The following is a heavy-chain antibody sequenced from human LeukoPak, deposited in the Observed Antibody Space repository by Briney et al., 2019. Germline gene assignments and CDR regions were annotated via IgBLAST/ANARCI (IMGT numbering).Heavy chain of an antibody. J-gene: IGHJ5*02. D-gene: IGHD3-22*01. V-gene: IGHV3-9*01. CDR2: ISWNSGSI. CDR1: GFTFDDYA. CDR3: AKDDSSGYYGPFDP. Sequence: GGSLRLSCAASGFTFDDYAMHWVRQAPGKGLEWVSGISWNSGSIGYADSVKGRFTISRDNAKNSLYLQMNSLRAEDTALYYCAKDDSSGYYGPFDPWGQGTLVTVSS.